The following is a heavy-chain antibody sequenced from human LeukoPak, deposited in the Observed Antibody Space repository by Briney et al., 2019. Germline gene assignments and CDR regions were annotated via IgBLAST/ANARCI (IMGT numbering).Heavy chain of an antibody. Sequence: GGSLRLSCAASGFTFSDYYMTWLRQAPGKGLEWLSYISNSGSTVFYADSVKGRFTVSRDNAKRSLYLQIESLRDDDTAVYHCALGTINKDFYFGMDVWGQGTTVTVSS. V-gene: IGHV3-11*01. CDR2: ISNSGSTV. CDR3: ALGTINKDFYFGMDV. J-gene: IGHJ6*02. CDR1: GFTFSDYY. D-gene: IGHD2-8*01.